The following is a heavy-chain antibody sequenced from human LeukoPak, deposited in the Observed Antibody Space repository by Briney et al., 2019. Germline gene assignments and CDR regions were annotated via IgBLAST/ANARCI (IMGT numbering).Heavy chain of an antibody. V-gene: IGHV3-48*03. CDR3: ARAGDTYYDILTGYYDY. D-gene: IGHD3-9*01. Sequence: GGSLRLSCAASGFTFSSYEMNWVRQAPGKGLEWISNISSSGSTIYYADSVKGRFTISRDNAKNSLYLQMNSLRAEDTAVYYCARAGDTYYDILTGYYDYWGQGTLVTVSS. CDR1: GFTFSSYE. J-gene: IGHJ4*02. CDR2: ISSSGSTI.